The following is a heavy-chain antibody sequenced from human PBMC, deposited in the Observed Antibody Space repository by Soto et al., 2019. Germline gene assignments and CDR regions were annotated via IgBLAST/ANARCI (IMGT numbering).Heavy chain of an antibody. J-gene: IGHJ5*02. CDR1: GVSMRNSY. Sequence: SETLSLTCSVSGVSMRNSYWTWIRQSAGKGLEWIGRISTSGNTNYNPSLSSRLTMSVDTSKNQVSLKLTSVTAADTAVYYCARGGGVPALGDPWGQGTLVTSPQ. D-gene: IGHD3-16*01. CDR3: ARGGGVPALGDP. CDR2: ISTSGNT. V-gene: IGHV4-4*07.